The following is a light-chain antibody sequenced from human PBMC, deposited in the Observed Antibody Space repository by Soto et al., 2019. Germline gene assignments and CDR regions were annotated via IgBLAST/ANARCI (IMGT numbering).Light chain of an antibody. CDR3: TSYSVTGTHYL. V-gene: IGLV2-14*01. J-gene: IGLJ1*01. CDR2: EVS. CDR1: SSDIGGYNF. Sequence: QSVLTQPASVSGSPGQSITISCTGSSSDIGGYNFVSWFQQHPGKVPKLIIYEVSNRPSGVSDRFSGAKSGKTASLTISGLQADDEAEYYCTSYSVTGTHYLFGSGTKLTVL.